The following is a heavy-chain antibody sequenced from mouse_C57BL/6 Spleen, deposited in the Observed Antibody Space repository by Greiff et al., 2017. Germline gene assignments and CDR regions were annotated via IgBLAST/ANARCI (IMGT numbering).Heavy chain of an antibody. CDR3: ARSLLFDY. Sequence: QVQLKQPGAELVKPGASVKLSCKASGYTFTSYWMQWVKQRPGQGLEWIGEIDPSDSYTNYNQKFKGKATLTVDTSSSTAYMQLSSLTSEDSAVYYCARSLLFDYWGQGTTLTVSS. CDR1: GYTFTSYW. J-gene: IGHJ2*01. CDR2: IDPSDSYT. V-gene: IGHV1-50*01.